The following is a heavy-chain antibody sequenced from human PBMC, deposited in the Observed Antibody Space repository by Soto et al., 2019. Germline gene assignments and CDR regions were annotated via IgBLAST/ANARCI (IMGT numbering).Heavy chain of an antibody. V-gene: IGHV3-23*01. J-gene: IGHJ6*04. CDR1: GFTFSSYA. CDR2: ISGSGDST. Sequence: EVQLLDAGGGLVQPGGSLRLSCAASGFTFSSYAMNWVRQAPGKGLEWVSVISGSGDSTYYVDTVKGRFTISRDNSKNTLNIQMISRRTENTAVYYCSRMGPGTYCNYRGKATMATIFS. D-gene: IGHD1-7*01. CDR3: SRMGPGTYCNY.